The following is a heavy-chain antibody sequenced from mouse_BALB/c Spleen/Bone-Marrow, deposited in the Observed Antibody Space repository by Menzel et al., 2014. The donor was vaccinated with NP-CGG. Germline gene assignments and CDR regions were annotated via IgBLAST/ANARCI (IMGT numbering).Heavy chain of an antibody. Sequence: GAELVTPGASVKLSCKASGYTFTTYWMHWVKQRPGHGLEWIGQVDPSDGYTNYSQMFKGKATLTVDKSSSTAYMQLSSLSSEDSAVYYCARGGDNFAWFAYWGQGTLVTVSA. CDR3: ARGGDNFAWFAY. V-gene: IGHV1-69*02. CDR2: VDPSDGYT. CDR1: GYTFTTYW. D-gene: IGHD1-3*01. J-gene: IGHJ3*01.